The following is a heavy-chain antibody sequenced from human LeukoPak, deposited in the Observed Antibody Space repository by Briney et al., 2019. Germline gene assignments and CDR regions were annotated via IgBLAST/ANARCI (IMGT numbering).Heavy chain of an antibody. CDR1: RYTFPSNY. J-gene: IGHJ4*02. Sequence: ASLKVSCKPSRYTFPSNYMHCVRQAPGQKLEGMGIINRSGGSTSYAQKFQGRVTMTRDTYTSTVYMELSSLRSEDTAVYYCAREHGDYLLDYWGQGTLVTVSS. CDR2: INRSGGST. V-gene: IGHV1-46*01. CDR3: AREHGDYLLDY. D-gene: IGHD4-17*01.